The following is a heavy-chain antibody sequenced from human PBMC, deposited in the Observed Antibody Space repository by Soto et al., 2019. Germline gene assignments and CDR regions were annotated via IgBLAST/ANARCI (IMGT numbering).Heavy chain of an antibody. J-gene: IGHJ6*02. V-gene: IGHV3-23*01. Sequence: PGGSLRLSCAASGFTFSSYAMSWVRQAPGKGLEWVSAISGSGATTYYADSVKGRFTISRDNSKNTLYLQMNSLRAEDTAVYYCAKSQVGYYYYYGMDVWGQGTTVTVSS. CDR1: GFTFSSYA. CDR3: AKSQVGYYYYYGMDV. CDR2: ISGSGATT.